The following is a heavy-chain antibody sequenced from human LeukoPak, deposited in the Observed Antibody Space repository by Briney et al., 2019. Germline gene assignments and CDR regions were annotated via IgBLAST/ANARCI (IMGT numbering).Heavy chain of an antibody. CDR3: AKDLRYYDSSGYWAFDY. CDR1: GFTFSSYA. J-gene: IGHJ4*02. D-gene: IGHD3-22*01. Sequence: QPGGSLRLSCAASGFTFSSYAMSWVRQAPGKGLEWVSAISGSGGSTYYADSVKGRFTISRDNSKNTLYLQVNGLGAEDTAVYYCAKDLRYYDSSGYWAFDYWGQGTLVTVSS. CDR2: ISGSGGST. V-gene: IGHV3-23*01.